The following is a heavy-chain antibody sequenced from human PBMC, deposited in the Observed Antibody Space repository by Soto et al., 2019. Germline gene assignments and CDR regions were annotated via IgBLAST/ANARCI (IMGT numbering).Heavy chain of an antibody. V-gene: IGHV5-51*01. CDR2: IYPGDSDT. D-gene: IGHD1-1*01. J-gene: IGHJ5*02. Sequence: PGESLKISCRGSGYNFINYWIGWVRQMPWKGLEWMGVIYPGDSDTRYSPSFEGQVSISADKSISTAYLQCSSLKASDTAIYYCARGKLKRRFSWFDPWGKETRLTASS. CDR1: GYNFINYW. CDR3: ARGKLKRRFSWFDP.